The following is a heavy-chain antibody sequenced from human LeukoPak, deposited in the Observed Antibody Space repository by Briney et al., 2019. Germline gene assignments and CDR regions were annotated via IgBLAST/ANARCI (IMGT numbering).Heavy chain of an antibody. Sequence: GGSLRLSCAASGFTFSSYEMNWVRQAPGKGLEWVSYISSGGTTLYYADSVKGRFTISRDNVKNSLYLQMNSLSAEDTSVYYCARVKGSGWYEVDYWGQGTLVTVSS. V-gene: IGHV3-48*03. J-gene: IGHJ4*02. D-gene: IGHD6-19*01. CDR1: GFTFSSYE. CDR3: ARVKGSGWYEVDY. CDR2: ISSGGTTL.